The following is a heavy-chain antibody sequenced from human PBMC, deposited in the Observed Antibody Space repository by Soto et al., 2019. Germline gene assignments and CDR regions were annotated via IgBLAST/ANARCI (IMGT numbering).Heavy chain of an antibody. D-gene: IGHD7-27*01. J-gene: IGHJ4*02. CDR2: IDHSGSA. CDR3: AGELGTFYCDH. Sequence: QVQLQESGPGLVKPSQTLSLTCTVSAGSIRSGDYYWTWIRQPPGKGLEWIGYIDHSGSAYYNPSLKSRATISIDTSNNQFSLKMTCVTAADTAVYYCAGELGTFYCDHRGKGTLVTVSS. CDR1: AGSIRSGDYY. V-gene: IGHV4-30-4*01.